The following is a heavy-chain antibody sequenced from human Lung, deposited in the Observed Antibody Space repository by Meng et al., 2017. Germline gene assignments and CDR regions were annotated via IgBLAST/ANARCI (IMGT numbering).Heavy chain of an antibody. CDR2: IDPKSGDT. CDR1: GYNFPDYW. V-gene: IGHV1-2*06. Sequence: LGQSGAEVKKPGASVKVSCKPSGYNFPDYWLHWVRRAPGQGLEWMGRIDPKSGDTHYAQRFQGRVTMTGDTSISTAYMELSGLRSDDTAMYYCARDEDISAAGKLFGDYWGQGTLVTVSS. CDR3: ARDEDISAAGKLFGDY. J-gene: IGHJ4*02. D-gene: IGHD6-13*01.